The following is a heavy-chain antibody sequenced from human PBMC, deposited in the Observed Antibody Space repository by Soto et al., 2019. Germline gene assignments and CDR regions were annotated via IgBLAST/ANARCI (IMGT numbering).Heavy chain of an antibody. CDR2: ISASGGST. CDR1: GFTFSTFA. CDR3: AKDPRVSFDP. V-gene: IGHV3-23*01. J-gene: IGHJ5*02. Sequence: VALRLSCAASGFTFSTFAMSWVRQAPGKGLEWVSAISASGGSTDYADSVTGRFTISRDNSNNTLYLQMNSLRVEDTAVYYCAKDPRVSFDPWRQGTLVTVSS.